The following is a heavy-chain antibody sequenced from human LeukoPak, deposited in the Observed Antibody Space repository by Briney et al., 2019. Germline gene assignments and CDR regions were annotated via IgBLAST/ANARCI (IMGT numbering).Heavy chain of an antibody. CDR1: GYTFTGYY. J-gene: IGHJ4*02. Sequence: ASVKVSCKASGYTFTGYYMHWVRQAPGQGLEWMGWINPNSGGTNYAQKFQGRVTMTRDTSISTAYMELSRLRSDDTAVYYCARLFPLAARSTADYWGQGTLVTVSS. CDR3: ARLFPLAARSTADY. CDR2: INPNSGGT. D-gene: IGHD6-6*01. V-gene: IGHV1-2*02.